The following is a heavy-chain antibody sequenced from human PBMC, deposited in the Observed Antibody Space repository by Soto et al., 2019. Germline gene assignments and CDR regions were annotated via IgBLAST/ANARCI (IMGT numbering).Heavy chain of an antibody. CDR2: IHPGDSDT. D-gene: IGHD6-6*01. CDR1: GYSFASYW. V-gene: IGHV5-51*01. Sequence: PGESLKISCHGSGYSFASYWIGWVRQMPGKDLEWMGIIHPGDSDTRYSPSFQGQVTISADKSLRTAYLQWTSLKASDTALYYCARTRSFTLGFYYDGMDVWGQGTTVTVSS. CDR3: ARTRSFTLGFYYDGMDV. J-gene: IGHJ6*02.